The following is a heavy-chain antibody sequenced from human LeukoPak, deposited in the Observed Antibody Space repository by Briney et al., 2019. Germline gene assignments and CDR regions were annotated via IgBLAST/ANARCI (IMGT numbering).Heavy chain of an antibody. CDR3: ARDNDSRGPPHFDY. D-gene: IGHD3-16*01. CDR1: GGTFSNYA. CDR2: IIPIFGTA. V-gene: IGHV1-69*06. J-gene: IGHJ4*02. Sequence: SVKVSCKASGGTFSNYAISWVRQAPGQGLGWMGGIIPIFGTANYAQKFRGRVTITADKSTRTAYMELSSLRSEDTAVYYCARDNDSRGPPHFDYWGQGTLVTVSS.